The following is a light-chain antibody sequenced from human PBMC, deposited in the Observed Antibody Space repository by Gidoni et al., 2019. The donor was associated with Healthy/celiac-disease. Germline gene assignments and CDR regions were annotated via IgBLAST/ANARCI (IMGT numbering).Light chain of an antibody. J-gene: IGLJ2*01. CDR2: VKN. V-gene: IGLV3-19*01. Sequence: SSELTQDTAVAVALGQTVRITCQGDSIRSYYASWYNQKPGQAPVLVIYVKNNRPSGIPDRFSGSSSGTTASLTITGAQAEDEADYYCNSRDSSGNHVVFGGGTKLTVL. CDR1: SIRSYY. CDR3: NSRDSSGNHVV.